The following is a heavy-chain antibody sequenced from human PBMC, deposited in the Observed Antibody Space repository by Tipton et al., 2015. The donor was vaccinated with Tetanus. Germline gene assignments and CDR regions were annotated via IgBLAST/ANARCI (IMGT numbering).Heavy chain of an antibody. CDR3: AKEIRPNDS. CDR2: IRWNGGGT. D-gene: IGHD3-16*01. CDR1: GFTFDDYT. Sequence: GSLRLSCAASGFTFDDYTMHWVRQAPGKGLEWVSLIRWNGGGTHYADSVKGRFTVSRDNSKNSLYLQMHSLRAEDTAVYYCAKEIRPNDSWGQGTLVTVSS. V-gene: IGHV3-43*01. J-gene: IGHJ4*02.